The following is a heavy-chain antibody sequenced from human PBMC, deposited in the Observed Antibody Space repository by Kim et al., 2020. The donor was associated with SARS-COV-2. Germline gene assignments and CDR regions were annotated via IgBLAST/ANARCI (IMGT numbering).Heavy chain of an antibody. Sequence: AAAVRGRFTVSRDNAKNSLYLQMNSLRAEDTAVYYCARFDYDILKGYGMDVWGQGTTVTVSS. CDR3: ARFDYDILKGYGMDV. J-gene: IGHJ6*02. V-gene: IGHV3-21*01. D-gene: IGHD3-9*01.